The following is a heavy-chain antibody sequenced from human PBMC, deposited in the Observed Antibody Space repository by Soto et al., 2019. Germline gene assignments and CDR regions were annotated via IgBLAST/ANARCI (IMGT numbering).Heavy chain of an antibody. CDR1: GFTFSSYA. Sequence: PGGSLRLSCAASGFTFSSYAMSWVRQAPGKGLEWVSAISGSGGSTYYADSVKGRFTISRDNSKNTLYLQMNSLRAEDTAVYYCTTALTKMATWAKEIDYWGQGTLVTVSS. CDR3: TTALTKMATWAKEIDY. V-gene: IGHV3-23*01. CDR2: ISGSGGST. J-gene: IGHJ4*02. D-gene: IGHD5-12*01.